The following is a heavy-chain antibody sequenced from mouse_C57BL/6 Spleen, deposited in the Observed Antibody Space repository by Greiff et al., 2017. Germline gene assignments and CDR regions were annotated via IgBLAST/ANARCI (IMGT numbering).Heavy chain of an antibody. J-gene: IGHJ2*01. D-gene: IGHD1-1*01. Sequence: QVHVKQSGAELVKPGASVKLSCKASGYTFTSYWMHWVKQRPGRGLEWIGRIDPNSGGTKYNEKFKSKATLTVDKPSSTAYMQLSSLTSEDSAVYYCARSNYYGSRGRYFDYWGQGTTLTVAS. CDR2: IDPNSGGT. V-gene: IGHV1-72*01. CDR1: GYTFTSYW. CDR3: ARSNYYGSRGRYFDY.